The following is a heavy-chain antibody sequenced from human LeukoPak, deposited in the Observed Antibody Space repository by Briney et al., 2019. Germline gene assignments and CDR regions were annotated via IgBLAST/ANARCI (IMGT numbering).Heavy chain of an antibody. CDR3: ARGYSSSSGVFDL. CDR2: IWYDGSNK. D-gene: IGHD6-6*01. CDR1: GFTFSNYG. J-gene: IGHJ3*01. Sequence: PGGSLRLSCAASGFTFSNYGMHWVRQAPGKGLEGVTVIWYDGSNKYYADSVKGRFTISRDNSKNAVYLQMNNLRAEDTAVYYRARGYSSSSGVFDLWGQGTMVTVSS. V-gene: IGHV3-33*01.